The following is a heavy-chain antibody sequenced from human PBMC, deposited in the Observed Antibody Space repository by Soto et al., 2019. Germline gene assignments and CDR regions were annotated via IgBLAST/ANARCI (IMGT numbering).Heavy chain of an antibody. V-gene: IGHV3-23*01. J-gene: IGHJ4*02. CDR2: ISGSGGST. CDR1: GFTFSSYA. CDR3: AKGPIAVAGGFDY. Sequence: EEQLLESGGGLVQPGGSLRLSCAASGFTFSSYAMNWVRQAPGEGLEWVSAISGSGGSTYYADSVKGRFTISRDNSKKPPYLPMNSLRAEDTAVYYCAKGPIAVAGGFDYWGQGTLVTVSS. D-gene: IGHD6-19*01.